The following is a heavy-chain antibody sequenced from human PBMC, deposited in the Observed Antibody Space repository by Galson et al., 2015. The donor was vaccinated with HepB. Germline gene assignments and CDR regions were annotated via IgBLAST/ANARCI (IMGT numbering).Heavy chain of an antibody. D-gene: IGHD3-3*01. CDR3: AAGYDFWSGYYTAYYMDV. J-gene: IGHJ6*03. CDR1: GFTFTSSA. CDR2: IVVGSGNT. V-gene: IGHV1-58*02. Sequence: SVKVSCKASGFTFTSSAMQWVRQARGQRLEWIGWIVVGSGNTNYAQKFQERVTITRDMSTSTAYMELSSLRSEDTAVYYCAAGYDFWSGYYTAYYMDVWGKGTTVTVSS.